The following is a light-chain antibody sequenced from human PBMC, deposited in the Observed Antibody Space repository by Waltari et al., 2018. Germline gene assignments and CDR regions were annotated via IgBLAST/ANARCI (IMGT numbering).Light chain of an antibody. Sequence: QSALTQPASVSGSPGQSITISCTGTGSDVGKYNRVSWYQQHPGKAPKFLIYEDNKRPSGVSKRVSGSKSGHTASLTISGLQAEDEADYHCCAYAGSSTWVFGGGTKLTVL. CDR1: GSDVGKYNR. J-gene: IGLJ3*02. CDR2: EDN. CDR3: CAYAGSSTWV. V-gene: IGLV2-23*01.